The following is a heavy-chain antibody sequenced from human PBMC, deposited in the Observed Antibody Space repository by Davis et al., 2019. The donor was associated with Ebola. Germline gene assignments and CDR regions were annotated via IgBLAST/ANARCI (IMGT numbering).Heavy chain of an antibody. V-gene: IGHV3-23*01. D-gene: IGHD6-13*01. J-gene: IGHJ5*01. CDR3: ARGGGSSWFAY. CDR2: INSVDGVT. Sequence: GGSLRLSCAASGFTFSSYSMNWVRQAPGKGLEWVSSINSVDGVTYYADSVKARFTISRDNSKDTLYLQMNSLRAEDTAVYYCARGGGSSWFAYWGQGTLVTVSS. CDR1: GFTFSSYS.